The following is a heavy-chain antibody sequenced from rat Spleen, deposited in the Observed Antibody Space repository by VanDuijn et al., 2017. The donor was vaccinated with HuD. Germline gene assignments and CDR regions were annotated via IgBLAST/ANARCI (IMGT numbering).Heavy chain of an antibody. V-gene: IGHV5-27*01. CDR2: ISLGGDDT. J-gene: IGHJ2*01. Sequence: EVQLVESGGGLVQPEGSLKLSCVASGFTFSSYYMAWVRQAPAKGLEWVAYISLGGDDTHYRDSVKGRFTISRDNAKSTLYLQMDSLRSEDTATYYCATEGTYGYYFDYWGQGVMVTVSS. CDR1: GFTFSSYY. CDR3: ATEGTYGYYFDY. D-gene: IGHD1-11*01.